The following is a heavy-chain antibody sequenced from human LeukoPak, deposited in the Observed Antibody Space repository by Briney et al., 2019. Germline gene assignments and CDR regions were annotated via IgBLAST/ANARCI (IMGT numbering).Heavy chain of an antibody. CDR2: ITTSDGNT. J-gene: IGHJ4*02. CDR3: AKDGGLWVSAHWGDS. V-gene: IGHV3-23*01. Sequence: GGSLRLSCAASGFTFSSYTMSWVRQAPGKGLEWVSTITTSDGNTYYADSVKGQFTVSRDNSKNTLFLQMNRLRAEDTAVYYCAKDGGLWVSAHWGDSWGRGTLVTVSS. CDR1: GFTFSSYT. D-gene: IGHD7-27*01.